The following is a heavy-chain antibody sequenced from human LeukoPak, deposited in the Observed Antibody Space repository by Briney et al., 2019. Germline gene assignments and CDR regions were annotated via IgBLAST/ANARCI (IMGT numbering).Heavy chain of an antibody. V-gene: IGHV4-34*01. J-gene: IGHJ4*01. CDR3: ARQGSAAAFFDY. CDR2: INRGGNT. CDR1: GGSISSYY. D-gene: IGHD2-2*01. Sequence: SETLSLTRTVSGGSISSYYWSWVRQPPGKGLEWIGEINRGGNTTYNPSLKSRVTISIDTSKNQFFLRLYSVTAADTAVYYCARQGSAAAFFDYWGHGNLAIISS.